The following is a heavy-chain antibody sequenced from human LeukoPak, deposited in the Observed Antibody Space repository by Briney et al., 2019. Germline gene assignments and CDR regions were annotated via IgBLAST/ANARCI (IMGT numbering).Heavy chain of an antibody. CDR1: GYTFTSYY. V-gene: IGHV1-46*01. D-gene: IGHD3-22*01. J-gene: IGHJ4*02. Sequence: ASVKVSCKASGYTFTSYYMHWVRQAPGQGLEWMGIINPSGGSTSYAQKFQGRVTMTRDTSTSTVYMELSSLRSEDTAVYYCASGQLGDDSSGYYYEDYWGQGTWSPSPQ. CDR3: ASGQLGDDSSGYYYEDY. CDR2: INPSGGST.